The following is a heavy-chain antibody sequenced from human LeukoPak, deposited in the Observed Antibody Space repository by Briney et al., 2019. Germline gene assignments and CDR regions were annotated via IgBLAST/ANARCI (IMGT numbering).Heavy chain of an antibody. J-gene: IGHJ4*02. CDR2: ISSSSSYI. CDR1: GFTFSSYS. V-gene: IGHV3-21*01. CDR3: ARDRSSSLGFPADY. Sequence: GGSLRLSCAASGFTFSSYSMNWVRQAPGKGLEWVSSISSSSSYIYYADSVKGRFTISRDNAKNSLYLQMNSLRAEDTAVYYCARDRSSSLGFPADYWGQGTLVTVPS. D-gene: IGHD6-13*01.